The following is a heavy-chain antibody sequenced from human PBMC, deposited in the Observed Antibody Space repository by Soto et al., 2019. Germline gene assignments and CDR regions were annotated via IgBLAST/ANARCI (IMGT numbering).Heavy chain of an antibody. V-gene: IGHV1-18*01. CDR2: INTYNGNT. J-gene: IGHJ1*01. Sequence: QVQLVQSGAEVKKPGASVKVSCKASGYTFPDYGIHWVRQAPGQGLAWMGWINTYNGNTNYAQKLQGRVTMTRDTATSTAYMDLRSLRFDDTALYYCARERDDSRGSTAENFQHWGQGTLVTVSS. D-gene: IGHD3-22*01. CDR3: ARERDDSRGSTAENFQH. CDR1: GYTFPDYG.